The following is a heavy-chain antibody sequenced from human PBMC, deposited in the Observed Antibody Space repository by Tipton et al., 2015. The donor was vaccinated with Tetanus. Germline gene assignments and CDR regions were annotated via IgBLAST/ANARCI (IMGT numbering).Heavy chain of an antibody. D-gene: IGHD5-12*01. Sequence: SGGSISDKKYYWGWIRQPPGKGLEWIASIYYSGSSYYNPTLKSRVTISVDTSKNQFSLKLDSVTAADAAVYYCARPGVGGYTGYYFDFWGQGTVVTVSS. CDR3: ARPGVGGYTGYYFDF. J-gene: IGHJ4*02. V-gene: IGHV4-39*01. CDR2: IYYSGSS. CDR1: GGSISDKKYY.